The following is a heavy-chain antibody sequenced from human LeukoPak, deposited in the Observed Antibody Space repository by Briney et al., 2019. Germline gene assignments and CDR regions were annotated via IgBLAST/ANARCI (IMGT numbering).Heavy chain of an antibody. J-gene: IGHJ6*03. CDR2: IIPTLDTP. CDR3: AREVRFRGFSYGFGPDYSFYHMDV. D-gene: IGHD5-18*01. Sequence: GASVKVSCKASGGTFSIYGVSWVRQAPGQGPEWVGGIIPTLDTPNHAQKFQGRVTVATDESSSTAYMELSSLTSDDTAVYYCAREVRFRGFSYGFGPDYSFYHMDVWGKGTTVTVSS. CDR1: GGTFSIYG. V-gene: IGHV1-69*05.